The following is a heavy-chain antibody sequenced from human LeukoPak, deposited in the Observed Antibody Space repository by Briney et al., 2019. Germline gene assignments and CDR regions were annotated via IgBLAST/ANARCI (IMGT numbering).Heavy chain of an antibody. D-gene: IGHD1/OR15-1a*01. CDR1: GFTLNDYY. V-gene: IGHV3-21*01. Sequence: PGGALRLSLAGPGFTLNDYYMSRVRPGPGEGPEWVSSISSSGSYIFHADSVKGRFTISRDNAKNSLYLQMNSLRAEDTAVYYCAREGPINNGDLDYWGQGTLVTVSS. CDR3: AREGPINNGDLDY. J-gene: IGHJ4*02. CDR2: ISSSGSYI.